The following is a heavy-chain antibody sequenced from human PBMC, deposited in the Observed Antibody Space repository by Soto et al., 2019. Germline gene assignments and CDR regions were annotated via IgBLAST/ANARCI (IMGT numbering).Heavy chain of an antibody. V-gene: IGHV3-9*01. CDR1: GFTFDDYA. CDR3: AKGYNYDRSGNPDY. D-gene: IGHD3-22*01. J-gene: IGHJ4*02. CDR2: INWNSGSI. Sequence: GGSLRLSCAASGFTFDDYAMHWVRQAPGKGLEWVSGINWNSGSIGYADSVKGRFTISRDNAKNSLYLQMNSLRTEDTALYYCAKGYNYDRSGNPDYWGQGALVTVSS.